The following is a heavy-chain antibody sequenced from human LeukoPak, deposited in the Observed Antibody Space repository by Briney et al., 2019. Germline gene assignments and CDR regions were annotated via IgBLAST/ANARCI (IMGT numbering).Heavy chain of an antibody. CDR1: GFTFSSYG. CDR2: ISYDGSNK. D-gene: IGHD5-18*01. Sequence: GGSLRLSCAASGFTFSSYGMHWVRQAPGKGLERVAVISYDGSNKYYADSVKGRFTISRDNSKNTLYLQMNSLRAEDTAVYYCAKDPGYSYGSYYFDYWGQGTLVTVSS. V-gene: IGHV3-30*18. CDR3: AKDPGYSYGSYYFDY. J-gene: IGHJ4*02.